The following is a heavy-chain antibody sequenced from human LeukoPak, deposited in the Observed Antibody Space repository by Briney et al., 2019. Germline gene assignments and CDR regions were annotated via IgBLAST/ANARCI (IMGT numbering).Heavy chain of an antibody. CDR3: ARVEGRYSYAGY. Sequence: SETLSLTCTVSGGSLSSYYWSWIRQPPGKGLEWIGYTYYSGSTNYNPSLKSRVTISVDTSKNQFSLKLSSVTAADTAVYYCARVEGRYSYAGYWGQGTLVTVSS. CDR1: GGSLSSYY. CDR2: TYYSGST. J-gene: IGHJ4*02. V-gene: IGHV4-59*01. D-gene: IGHD5-18*01.